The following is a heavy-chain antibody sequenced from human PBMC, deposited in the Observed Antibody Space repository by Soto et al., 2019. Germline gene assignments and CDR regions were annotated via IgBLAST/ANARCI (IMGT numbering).Heavy chain of an antibody. CDR2: IIPIFGTA. CDR3: ATAVRWLQLVKD. Sequence: SVKVSCKASGGTFSSYAISWVRQAPGQGLEWMGGIIPIFGTANYAQKFQGRVTITADESTSTAYMELSSLRSEDTAVYYCATAVRWLQLVKDWGQGTLVTVSS. CDR1: GGTFSSYA. V-gene: IGHV1-69*13. D-gene: IGHD5-12*01. J-gene: IGHJ4*02.